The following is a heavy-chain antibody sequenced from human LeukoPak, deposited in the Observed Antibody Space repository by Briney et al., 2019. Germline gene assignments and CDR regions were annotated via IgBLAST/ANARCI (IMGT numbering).Heavy chain of an antibody. D-gene: IGHD2-15*01. V-gene: IGHV4-34*01. CDR1: GGSFSGYY. CDR3: ASSPVVAATWY. CDR2: INHSGST. Sequence: SETMSLTCAVYGGSFSGYYWSWIRQPPGEGLEWIGEINHSGSTNYNPSLKSRVTISVDTSKNQFSLKLSSVTAADTAVYYCASSPVVAATWYWGQGTLVTVSS. J-gene: IGHJ4*02.